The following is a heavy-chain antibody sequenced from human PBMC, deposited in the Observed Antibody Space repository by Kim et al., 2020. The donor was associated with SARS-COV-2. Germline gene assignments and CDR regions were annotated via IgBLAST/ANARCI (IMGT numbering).Heavy chain of an antibody. J-gene: IGHJ4*02. CDR3: ARLGVGVTFDY. D-gene: IGHD3-16*01. CDR1: GGSISSSSYY. V-gene: IGHV4-39*01. Sequence: SETLSLTCTVSGGSISSSSYYWGWIRQPPGKGLEWIGSIYYSGSTYYNPSLKSRVTISVDTSKNQFSLKLSSVTAADTAVYYCARLGVGVTFDYWGQGTLVTVSS. CDR2: IYYSGST.